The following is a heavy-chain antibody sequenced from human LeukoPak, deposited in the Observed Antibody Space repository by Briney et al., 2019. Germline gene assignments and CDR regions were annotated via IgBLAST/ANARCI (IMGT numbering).Heavy chain of an antibody. CDR2: IDPNSGGT. Sequence: ASVKVSCKASGYTFTGNYIHWVRQAPGQGLEWVGWIDPNSGGTNYAQKLQGRVTMTTDTSTSTAYMELRSLRSDDTAVYYCARDTTYYDFWSGYYYGMDVWGQGTTVTVSS. V-gene: IGHV1-2*02. J-gene: IGHJ6*02. D-gene: IGHD3-3*01. CDR3: ARDTTYYDFWSGYYYGMDV. CDR1: GYTFTGNY.